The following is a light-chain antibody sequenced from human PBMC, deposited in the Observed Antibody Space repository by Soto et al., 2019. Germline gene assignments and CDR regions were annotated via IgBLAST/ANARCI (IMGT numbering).Light chain of an antibody. V-gene: IGKV3-15*01. CDR3: RQYGSSGT. CDR2: DTS. Sequence: EIVMTQSPATLSVSPGERATLSCRASQSVSIKLAWYQQKPGQAPRLLIYDTSTRATGIPARFSGSGSGTDFTLTISRLEPEDFAVYYCRQYGSSGTFGQGAKVDIK. CDR1: QSVSIK. J-gene: IGKJ1*01.